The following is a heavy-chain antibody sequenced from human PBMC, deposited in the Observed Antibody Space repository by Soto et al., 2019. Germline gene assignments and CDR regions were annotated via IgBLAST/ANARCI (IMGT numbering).Heavy chain of an antibody. D-gene: IGHD3-3*01. Sequence: SETLSLTCAVYGESFSGYYWSWIRQPPGKGLEWIGEINHFGSTNYNPSLKGRVSISVDTYRKQVSLKLTSVTAADTAVYYCARGQSMTIFGVVTPEAFYIWGQGTMVTV. CDR1: GESFSGYY. CDR2: INHFGST. CDR3: ARGQSMTIFGVVTPEAFYI. J-gene: IGHJ3*02. V-gene: IGHV4-34*01.